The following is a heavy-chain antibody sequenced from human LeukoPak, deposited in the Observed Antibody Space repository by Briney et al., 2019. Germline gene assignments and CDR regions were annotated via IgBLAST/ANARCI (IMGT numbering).Heavy chain of an antibody. V-gene: IGHV3-23*01. D-gene: IGHD6-19*01. CDR2: ISGSGGST. CDR3: AKEGSSGWTRSFDY. Sequence: GGSLRLSCEVSGFTFSSYGMSWVRQAPGRGLESVSSISGSGGSTNYADSVKGRFTISRDNSENTLYLQMNTLRAEDTAVYYCAKEGSSGWTRSFDYWGQGTLVTVSS. CDR1: GFTFSSYG. J-gene: IGHJ4*02.